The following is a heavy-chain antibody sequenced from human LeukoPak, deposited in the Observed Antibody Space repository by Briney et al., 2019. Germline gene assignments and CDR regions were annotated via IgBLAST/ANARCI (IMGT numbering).Heavy chain of an antibody. Sequence: TGGSLRLSCAASEITFSRYAMSWVRQAPGKGLEWVSGISGDGATTYYADSVKGRFTISRDNSKNTLIVQMNSLRAEDTAVYYCAQDPWGLAGFDSWGQGTLVTVSS. CDR3: AQDPWGLAGFDS. CDR1: EITFSRYA. J-gene: IGHJ4*02. D-gene: IGHD6-19*01. V-gene: IGHV3-23*01. CDR2: ISGDGATT.